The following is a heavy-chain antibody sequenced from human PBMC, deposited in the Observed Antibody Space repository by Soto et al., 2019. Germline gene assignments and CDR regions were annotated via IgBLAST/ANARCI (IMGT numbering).Heavy chain of an antibody. CDR3: DISFLDFPPESYDY. V-gene: IGHV3-23*01. D-gene: IGHD3-10*01. CDR2: ISGSGTT. J-gene: IGHJ4*02. Sequence: GGSLXLSCAGSGVIMSNSAETWFRQAPGKGLEWVSTISGSGTTYYADSVKGRFTISRDNSKNTLYLEMKSLRVEDTAVYYCDISFLDFPPESYDYCAQRLLVPVSS. CDR1: GVIMSNSA.